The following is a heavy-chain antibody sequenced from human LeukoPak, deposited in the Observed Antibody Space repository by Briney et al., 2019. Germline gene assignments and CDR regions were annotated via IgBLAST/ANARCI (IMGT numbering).Heavy chain of an antibody. CDR3: ARDPPPNTYYYGSGAQGDY. CDR1: GYTFTGYY. CDR2: INPNSGGT. Sequence: ASVKVSRKASGYTFTGYYMHWVRQAPGQGLEWMGWINPNSGGTNYAQKFQGRVTMTRDTSISTAYMELSRLGSDDTAVYYCARDPPPNTYYYGSGAQGDYWGQGTLVTVSS. J-gene: IGHJ4*02. V-gene: IGHV1-2*02. D-gene: IGHD3-10*01.